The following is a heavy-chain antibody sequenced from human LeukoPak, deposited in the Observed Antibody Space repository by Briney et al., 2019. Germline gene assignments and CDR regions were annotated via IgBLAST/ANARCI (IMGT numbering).Heavy chain of an antibody. CDR2: ISSSGSTI. V-gene: IGHV3-48*03. Sequence: GGSLRLSCAASGFTFSSYEMNWVRQAPGKGLERVSYISSSGSTIYYADSVKGGFTISRDNAKYSLYLQMNSLRAEDTAVYYCARVSGYGVQLIDYWGQGTLVTVSS. J-gene: IGHJ4*02. D-gene: IGHD1-1*01. CDR1: GFTFSSYE. CDR3: ARVSGYGVQLIDY.